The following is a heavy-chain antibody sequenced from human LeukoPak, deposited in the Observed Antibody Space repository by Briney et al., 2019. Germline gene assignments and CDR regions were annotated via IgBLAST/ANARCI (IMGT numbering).Heavy chain of an antibody. Sequence: GGSLRLSCAASGFTFSSYSMNWVRQAPGKGLEWVSSISSSSSYIYYADSVEGRFTISRDNAKNSLYLQMNSLRAEDTAVYYCASIVVVPAATTHYHMDVWGKGTTVTVSS. CDR2: ISSSSSYI. CDR1: GFTFSSYS. CDR3: ASIVVVPAATTHYHMDV. D-gene: IGHD2-2*01. V-gene: IGHV3-21*01. J-gene: IGHJ6*03.